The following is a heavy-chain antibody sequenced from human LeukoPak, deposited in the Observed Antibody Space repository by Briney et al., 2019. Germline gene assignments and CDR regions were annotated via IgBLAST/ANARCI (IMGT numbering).Heavy chain of an antibody. CDR3: ARLSSAGGFSLAYYYMDV. J-gene: IGHJ6*03. CDR1: GYTFTSNW. CDR2: VYPGDSDT. D-gene: IGHD6-13*01. Sequence: GESLKISCRGSGYTFTSNWIGWVRQRPGKGLGWMGIVYPGDSDTIYSPPFQGQVTISADKSISTAYLQWSSLKASDSAMYYCARLSSAGGFSLAYYYMDVWGKGTTVTVSS. V-gene: IGHV5-51*01.